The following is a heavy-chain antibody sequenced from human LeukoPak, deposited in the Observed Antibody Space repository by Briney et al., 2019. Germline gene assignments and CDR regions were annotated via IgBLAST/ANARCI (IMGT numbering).Heavy chain of an antibody. Sequence: SGGSLRLSCAASGFTFSSYELNWVRQAPGKGLDWVSVISDSGGSTHYADSVKGRFTISRDNSKNTLYLQMNSLRAEDTAVYYCAKQFYGDYGAFNYWGQGTLVTVSS. J-gene: IGHJ4*02. CDR1: GFTFSSYE. V-gene: IGHV3-23*01. D-gene: IGHD4-17*01. CDR3: AKQFYGDYGAFNY. CDR2: ISDSGGST.